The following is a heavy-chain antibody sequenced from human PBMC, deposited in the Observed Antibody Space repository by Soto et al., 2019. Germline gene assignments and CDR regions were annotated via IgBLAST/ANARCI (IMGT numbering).Heavy chain of an antibody. J-gene: IGHJ4*02. D-gene: IGHD1-26*01. Sequence: GGSLRLSCAASGFTFSSYGIHWVRQAPGKGLEWVAVIWYDGSNKYYADSVKGRFTISRDNSKNTLYLQMNSLRAEDTAVYYCARAESGSFGYFDYWGQGTLVTVSS. V-gene: IGHV3-33*01. CDR3: ARAESGSFGYFDY. CDR1: GFTFSSYG. CDR2: IWYDGSNK.